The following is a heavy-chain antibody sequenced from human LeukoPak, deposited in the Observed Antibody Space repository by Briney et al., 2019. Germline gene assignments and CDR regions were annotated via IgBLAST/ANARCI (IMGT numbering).Heavy chain of an antibody. D-gene: IGHD2-2*01. J-gene: IGHJ4*02. CDR2: ICASGSS. CDR3: AREGRYCSSTSCPTKLDY. V-gene: IGHV4-4*07. Sequence: SETLSLTCTVSGGSISSYCWSWIRQPAGEGLEWIGRICASGSSNYNPSLKSRVALSVDTSESQFSLKLSSVTAADTAVYYCAREGRYCSSTSCPTKLDYWGPGTLVTVSS. CDR1: GGSISSYC.